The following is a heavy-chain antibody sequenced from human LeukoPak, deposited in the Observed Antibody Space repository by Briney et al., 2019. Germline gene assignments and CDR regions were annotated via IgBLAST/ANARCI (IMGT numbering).Heavy chain of an antibody. Sequence: PGASLRLSCAASGFAFCSCGMNWVREAPGKGLEWVSSISSSSSYISYAESVKGRCTISRDNAKNSLYLQMNSLRAEDTAVYYCAKERGYCRSTSCHVFDYWGQGTLVTVSS. V-gene: IGHV3-21*01. D-gene: IGHD2-2*01. J-gene: IGHJ4*02. CDR1: GFAFCSCG. CDR3: AKERGYCRSTSCHVFDY. CDR2: ISSSSSYI.